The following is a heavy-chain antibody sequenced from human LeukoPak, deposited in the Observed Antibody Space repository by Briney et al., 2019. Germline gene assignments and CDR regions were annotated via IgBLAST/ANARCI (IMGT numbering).Heavy chain of an antibody. Sequence: ASVKVSCKASGNTFTSYAMNWVRQAPGQGLEWMGWINTNTGNPTYAQGFTGRFVFSLDTSVSTAYLQISSLKAEDTAVYYCARVWDPIAAAGRDAFDIWGQGTMVTVSS. CDR3: ARVWDPIAAAGRDAFDI. CDR2: INTNTGNP. CDR1: GNTFTSYA. J-gene: IGHJ3*02. V-gene: IGHV7-4-1*02. D-gene: IGHD6-13*01.